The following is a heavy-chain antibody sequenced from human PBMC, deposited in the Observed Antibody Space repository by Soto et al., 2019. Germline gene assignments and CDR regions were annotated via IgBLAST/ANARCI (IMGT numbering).Heavy chain of an antibody. V-gene: IGHV3-23*01. CDR2: ISGSGGST. CDR1: GFTFSSYA. Sequence: GGSLRLSCAASGFTFSSYAMSWVRQAPGKGLEWVSAISGSGGSTYYADSVKGRFTISRDNSKNTLYLQMNSLRAEDTAVYYCARRTTVSKSYYYYYGMDVWGQGTTVTVSS. CDR3: ARRTTVSKSYYYYYGMDV. J-gene: IGHJ6*02. D-gene: IGHD4-17*01.